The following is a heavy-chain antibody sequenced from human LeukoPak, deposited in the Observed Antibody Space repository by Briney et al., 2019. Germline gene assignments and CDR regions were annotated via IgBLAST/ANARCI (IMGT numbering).Heavy chain of an antibody. CDR3: ARDGYSGSDAL. V-gene: IGHV4-59*01. J-gene: IGHJ4*02. CDR1: GDSLSTYY. Sequence: SETLSLTCSVSGDSLSTYYWSWIRQPPGKGLEWIGYIYHSGSTNYNPSLKSRVTISVDTSQNQFYLKLSSVTAADTAVYYCARDGYSGSDALWGQGTLVTVSS. D-gene: IGHD5-12*01. CDR2: IYHSGST.